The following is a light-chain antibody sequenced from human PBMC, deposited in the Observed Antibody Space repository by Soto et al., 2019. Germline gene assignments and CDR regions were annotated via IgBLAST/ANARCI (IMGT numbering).Light chain of an antibody. Sequence: DIQMTQSPSSLSASVGDRATMPCRASQSISTYLNWYQQKAGLAPKLLIYAASSLQSGVPSRFSGSGSGTDFTLTISSLQPEDFATYYCQQTYSTPPTFGQATKVDI. CDR3: QQTYSTPPT. J-gene: IGKJ1*01. CDR2: AAS. V-gene: IGKV1-39*01. CDR1: QSISTY.